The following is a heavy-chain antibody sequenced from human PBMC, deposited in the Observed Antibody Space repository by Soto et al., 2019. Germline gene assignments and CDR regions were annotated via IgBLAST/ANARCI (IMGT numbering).Heavy chain of an antibody. CDR2: ISSSTSHT. CDR3: ARGRGGAADYFDF. Sequence: QVQLVESGGGLVKPGGSLSLSCAVSGFTFSDYYMTWIRQAPGKGLEWVSYISSSTSHTNYADSVKGRFTISRDNAKNSLFLQMNRLTAEDTAVYYCARGRGGAADYFDFWGQGTLVTVSS. V-gene: IGHV3-11*05. CDR1: GFTFSDYY. J-gene: IGHJ4*02. D-gene: IGHD2-15*01.